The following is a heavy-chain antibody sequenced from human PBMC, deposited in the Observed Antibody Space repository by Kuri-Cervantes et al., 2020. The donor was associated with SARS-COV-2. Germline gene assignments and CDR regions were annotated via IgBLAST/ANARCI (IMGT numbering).Heavy chain of an antibody. D-gene: IGHD6-19*01. CDR3: ARDPWRADISVWKRPFDY. V-gene: IGHV3-30*14. Sequence: GESLKISCEASGFIFSEYAMDWVRQAPGKGLEWVAIISFDGRNTKFADSVKGRFTISRDNSKNVVYLQMNSLRIEDTAEYFCARDPWRADISVWKRPFDYWGQGTLVTVSS. J-gene: IGHJ4*02. CDR1: GFIFSEYA. CDR2: ISFDGRNT.